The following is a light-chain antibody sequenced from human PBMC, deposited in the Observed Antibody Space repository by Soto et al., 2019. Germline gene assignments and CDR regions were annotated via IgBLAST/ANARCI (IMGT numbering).Light chain of an antibody. V-gene: IGLV2-14*01. CDR1: SSDVGGYNY. J-gene: IGLJ2*01. Sequence: QSALTQPASVSGSPGQSITISCTGTSSDVGGYNYVSWYQKEPGKAPKLMIYDVSNRPSGVSDRFSGSKSGNTASLTISGLQAEDEGDYYCSSYTNRNTLVFGGGTKLTVL. CDR2: DVS. CDR3: SSYTNRNTLV.